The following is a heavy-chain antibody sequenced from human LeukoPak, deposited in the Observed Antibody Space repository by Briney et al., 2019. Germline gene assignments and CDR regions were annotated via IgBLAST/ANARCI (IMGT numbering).Heavy chain of an antibody. J-gene: IGHJ4*02. CDR1: GFTFSSYA. V-gene: IGHV3-23*01. Sequence: PGGSLRLSCAASGFTFSSYAMSWVRQAPGKGLEWVSAISGSGGSTYYADSVKGRFTISRDNSKNTLYLQMNSLRAEDTAVYYCAKAFTMIVAPTDRDYWGQGTLVTVSS. CDR3: AKAFTMIVAPTDRDY. CDR2: ISGSGGST. D-gene: IGHD3-22*01.